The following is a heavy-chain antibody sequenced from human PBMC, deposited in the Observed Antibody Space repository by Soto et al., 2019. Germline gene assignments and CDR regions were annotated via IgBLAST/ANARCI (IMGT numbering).Heavy chain of an antibody. Sequence: QITLKESGPTLVKPTQPLTLTCTFSGFSLSTSGVGVGWIRQPPGKALEWLAVIYWNDDKRYSPSLTSRLTIPKGASDNRVVLTMTNVDPVDTASYYCAHFNGYEEFEYWGQGTLVTVSS. V-gene: IGHV2-5*01. D-gene: IGHD5-12*01. CDR3: AHFNGYEEFEY. CDR2: IYWNDDK. J-gene: IGHJ4*02. CDR1: GFSLSTSGVG.